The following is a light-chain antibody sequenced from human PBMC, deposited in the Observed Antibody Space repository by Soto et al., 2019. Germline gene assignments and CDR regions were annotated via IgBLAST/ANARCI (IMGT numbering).Light chain of an antibody. CDR2: GPS. V-gene: IGKV3-20*01. CDR1: QNVNSNH. Sequence: EIVLTQSPGTLVLSPGERATLSCRASQNVNSNHIAWYQQKPGQAPRLLIYGPSSRATGIPERFSGSGSGTDFTLTISRLEPEDFAVYFCHQFGSSPQTFGHGTKVDI. J-gene: IGKJ1*01. CDR3: HQFGSSPQT.